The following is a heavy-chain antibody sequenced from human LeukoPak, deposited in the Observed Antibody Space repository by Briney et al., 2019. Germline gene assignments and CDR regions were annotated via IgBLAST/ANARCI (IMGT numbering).Heavy chain of an antibody. Sequence: ASVKVSCKASGYTFTSYDINWVRQATGQGLEWMGWMNPNSGNTGYAQKFQGRVTITRNTSISTAYMELSSLRSEDTAMYYCAREGRSHPYYYYMDVWGKGTTVTVSS. CDR3: AREGRSHPYYYYMDV. V-gene: IGHV1-8*03. CDR2: MNPNSGNT. D-gene: IGHD3-3*01. CDR1: GYTFTSYD. J-gene: IGHJ6*03.